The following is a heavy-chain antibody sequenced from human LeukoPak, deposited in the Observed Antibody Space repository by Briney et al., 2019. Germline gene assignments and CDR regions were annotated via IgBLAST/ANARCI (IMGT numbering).Heavy chain of an antibody. CDR3: ARGDSSGWYGFWYFDL. CDR1: GFTFSSYG. Sequence: PGGSLRLSCAASGFTFSSYGMHWVRQAPGKGLEWVAFIRYDGSNKYYADSVKGRFTTSRDNSKNTLYLQMNSLRAEDTAVYYCARGDSSGWYGFWYFDLWGRGTLVTVSS. J-gene: IGHJ2*01. CDR2: IRYDGSNK. D-gene: IGHD6-19*01. V-gene: IGHV3-30*02.